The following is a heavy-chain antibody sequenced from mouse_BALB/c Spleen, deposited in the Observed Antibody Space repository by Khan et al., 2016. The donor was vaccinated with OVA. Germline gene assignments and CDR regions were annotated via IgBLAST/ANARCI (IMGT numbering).Heavy chain of an antibody. J-gene: IGHJ2*01. CDR1: GYSITSDYA. Sequence: EVQLQESGPGLVKPSQSLSLTCTVTGYSITSDYAWNWIRQFPGNKLEWMGSIKYSGSTSYNPSLKRRISISRDTSKNQFFLQLNSVTTEDTATYYCARSGTISTVVVTDFDFWGQGTTLTVSS. V-gene: IGHV3-2*02. CDR2: IKYSGST. D-gene: IGHD1-1*01. CDR3: ARSGTISTVVVTDFDF.